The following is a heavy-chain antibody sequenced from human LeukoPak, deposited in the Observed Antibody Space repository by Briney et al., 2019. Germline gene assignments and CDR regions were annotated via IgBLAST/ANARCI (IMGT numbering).Heavy chain of an antibody. D-gene: IGHD2-8*01. CDR1: GVSISSHY. Sequence: SETLSLTCNVSGVSISSHYWSWLRQPPGKGLEWIGYRYHNGNSNYNPSLRSRVTVSIDMSKSQVSLSLNSVTAADTAVYYCARMVFGIMTGYYHDSWGQGTMVTVSS. CDR2: RYHNGNS. V-gene: IGHV4-59*11. J-gene: IGHJ4*02. CDR3: ARMVFGIMTGYYHDS.